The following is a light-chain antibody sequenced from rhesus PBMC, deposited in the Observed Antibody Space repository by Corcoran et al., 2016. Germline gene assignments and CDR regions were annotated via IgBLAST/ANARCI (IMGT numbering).Light chain of an antibody. V-gene: IGLV1-60*01. J-gene: IGLJ1*01. Sequence: QSVLTQPPSTSEAARKNVTISCSGGSSNIGSNSVSWYQQFPGTAPRLPIYNTDERASGVSDRFSGSKSGTSASLAISGLQTEDEAEYYCAVWEGSVNGYMFGSGTRLTVL. CDR2: NTD. CDR3: AVWEGSVNGYM. CDR1: SSNIGSNS.